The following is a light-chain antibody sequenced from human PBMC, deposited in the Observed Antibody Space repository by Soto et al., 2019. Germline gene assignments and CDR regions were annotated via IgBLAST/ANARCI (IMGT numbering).Light chain of an antibody. Sequence: TLSFSPGERATLSCRASQNAHTSLAWYRQKPGQAPRLLIYDAFKRAAGIPARFSGSGSGTDFTLTISSLEPEDSGIYYCQDRSNWPLFTFGGGTKVDIK. V-gene: IGKV3-11*01. CDR2: DAF. CDR1: QNAHTS. CDR3: QDRSNWPLFT. J-gene: IGKJ4*01.